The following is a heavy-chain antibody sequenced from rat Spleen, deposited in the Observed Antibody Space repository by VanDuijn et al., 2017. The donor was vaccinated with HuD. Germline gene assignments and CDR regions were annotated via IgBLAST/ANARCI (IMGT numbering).Heavy chain of an antibody. CDR1: GFTFRDYY. D-gene: IGHD1-1*01. CDR2: ISDSGNRI. V-gene: IGHV5-7*01. J-gene: IGHJ1*01. CDR3: AREDYYNGNWYFDF. Sequence: EVQLVESGGGLVQPGRSLKLSCAASGFTFRDYYMAWVRQAPKKGLEWVATISDSGNRIYYPDSVKGRFPISRDNAKSSLYLQMNSLKSEDTATYYCAREDYYNGNWYFDFWGPGTMVTVSS.